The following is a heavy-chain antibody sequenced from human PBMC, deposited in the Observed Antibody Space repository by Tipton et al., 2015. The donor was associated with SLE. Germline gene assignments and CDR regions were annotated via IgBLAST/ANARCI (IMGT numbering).Heavy chain of an antibody. CDR2: IHYSGTT. CDR3: ARGAPLGFDY. V-gene: IGHV4-59*01. CDR1: RGSITTTY. Sequence: TLSLTCTVSRGSITTTYWNWIRQPPGKGLEWIGYIHYSGTTHDNPSLKSRVTMSVDMSKNQFSLRLSSVTAADTAVYYCARGAPLGFDYWGQGTLVTGYS. J-gene: IGHJ4*02.